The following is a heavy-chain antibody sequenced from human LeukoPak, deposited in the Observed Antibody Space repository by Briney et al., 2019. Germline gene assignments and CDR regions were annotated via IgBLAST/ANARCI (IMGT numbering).Heavy chain of an antibody. V-gene: IGHV1-2*02. CDR3: AKGRDRYDNSGVDS. CDR2: INPNSGAT. CDR1: GYSFVANY. D-gene: IGHD3-22*01. J-gene: IGHJ4*02. Sequence: ASVKVSCKASGYSFVANYIHWVRQAPGQGLEWMGWINPNSGATNYAQKFQGRVTMSRDTSITTVFMDLSRLTYDDTAVYYCAKGRDRYDNSGVDSWGQGTLVTVSS.